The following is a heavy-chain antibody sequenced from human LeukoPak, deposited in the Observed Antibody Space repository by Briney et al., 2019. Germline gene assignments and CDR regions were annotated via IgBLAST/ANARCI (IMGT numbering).Heavy chain of an antibody. V-gene: IGHV3-11*01. D-gene: IGHD2-15*01. CDR2: ISSSGSTI. J-gene: IGHJ4*02. CDR1: GFTFSEYY. Sequence: GGSLRLSCAASGFTFSEYYMSWIRQAPGKGLEWVSYISSSGSTIYYADSVKGRFTISRDNAKISLYLQMNSLRAEDTAVYYCARRCSGGSCFTYYFDYWGQGTLVTVSS. CDR3: ARRCSGGSCFTYYFDY.